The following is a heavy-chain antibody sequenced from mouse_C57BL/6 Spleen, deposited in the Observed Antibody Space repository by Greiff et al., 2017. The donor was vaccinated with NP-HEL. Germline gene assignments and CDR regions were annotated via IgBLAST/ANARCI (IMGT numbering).Heavy chain of an antibody. CDR3: ARITTVVATNYFDY. J-gene: IGHJ2*01. D-gene: IGHD1-1*01. CDR1: GYTFTSYT. Sequence: QVQLQQSGAELARPGASVKMSCKASGYTFTSYTMHWVKQRPGQGLEWIGYINPSSGYTKYNQKFKDKATLTADKSSSTAYMQLSSLTSEDSAVYYCARITTVVATNYFDYWGQGTTLTVSS. V-gene: IGHV1-4*01. CDR2: INPSSGYT.